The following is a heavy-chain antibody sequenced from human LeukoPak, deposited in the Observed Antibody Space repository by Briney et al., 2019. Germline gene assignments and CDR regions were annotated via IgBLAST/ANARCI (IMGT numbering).Heavy chain of an antibody. CDR2: IYTSGCT. V-gene: IGHV4-4*07. CDR1: GVSISIYY. Sequence: SETLSLTCTVSGVSISIYYWSWIRQPAGKGLEWIGRIYTSGCTNYNPSLKSRVTMSVDTSTNQFSLKLSSVTAQAATVYYCARDGSSSSVYYYYMDVWGKGTTVTVSS. CDR3: ARDGSSSSVYYYYMDV. J-gene: IGHJ6*03. D-gene: IGHD6-6*01.